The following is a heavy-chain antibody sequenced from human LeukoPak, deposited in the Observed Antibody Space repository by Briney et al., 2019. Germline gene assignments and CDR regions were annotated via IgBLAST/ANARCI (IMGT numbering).Heavy chain of an antibody. V-gene: IGHV4-31*03. J-gene: IGHJ4*02. Sequence: ASQTLSLTCTVSSGSISSGGYYSSWIRHHPRKGLEWIGYIYYSGSTYYNPSLKSRVTMSVDTSKNQFSLKLSSVTAADTAVYYCARGVITFGGVIYLAALSYYFDYWGQGTLVTVSS. CDR2: IYYSGST. D-gene: IGHD3-16*02. CDR3: ARGVITFGGVIYLAALSYYFDY. CDR1: SGSISSGGYY.